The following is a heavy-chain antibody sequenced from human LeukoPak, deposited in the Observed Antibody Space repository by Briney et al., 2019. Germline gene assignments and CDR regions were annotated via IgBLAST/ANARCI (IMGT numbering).Heavy chain of an antibody. D-gene: IGHD3-10*01. CDR1: GFTFSSYS. Sequence: GGSLRPSCAASGFTFSSYSMNWVRQAPGKGLEWVSSISSSSSYIYYADSVKGRFTISRDNAKNSLYLQMNSLRAEDTAVYYCARHGNYYGSGSYRWGQGTLVTVSS. CDR3: ARHGNYYGSGSYR. CDR2: ISSSSSYI. V-gene: IGHV3-21*01. J-gene: IGHJ4*02.